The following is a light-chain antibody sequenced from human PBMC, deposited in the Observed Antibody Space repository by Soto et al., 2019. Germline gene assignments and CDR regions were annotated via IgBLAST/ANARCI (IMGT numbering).Light chain of an antibody. J-gene: IGKJ4*01. CDR3: QQFQKWPLT. CDR1: ESANSN. CDR2: GAS. V-gene: IGKV3-15*01. Sequence: EIVMTQSPATVSVSPGESATLSCRASESANSNLAWYQQKPGQAPRLLIYGASTRATGIPARFSGSGSGTEFTLTISSLQSEDFAVYYCQQFQKWPLTFGGGTNVEIK.